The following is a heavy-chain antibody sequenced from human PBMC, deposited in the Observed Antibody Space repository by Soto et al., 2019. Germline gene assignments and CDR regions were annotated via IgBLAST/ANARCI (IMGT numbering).Heavy chain of an antibody. D-gene: IGHD2-21*02. CDR3: ASSLVVTAPRGY. CDR1: GGTFSSYT. CDR2: IIPILGIA. J-gene: IGHJ4*02. V-gene: IGHV1-69*02. Sequence: ASVKVSCKASGGTFSSYTISWVRQAPGQGLEWMGRIIPILGIANYAQKFQGRVTITADKSTSTAYMELSSLRSEDTAVYYCASSLVVTAPRGYWGQGTLVTVSS.